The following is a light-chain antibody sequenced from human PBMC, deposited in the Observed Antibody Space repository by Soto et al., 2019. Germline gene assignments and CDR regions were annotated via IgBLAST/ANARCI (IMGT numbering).Light chain of an antibody. CDR2: GAS. V-gene: IGKV3-20*01. CDR1: QSVSSSY. CDR3: QQYGSSLLFT. Sequence: EIVLTQSPGTLSLSPGERATLSCRASQSVSSSYLAWYQQKPGQAPRLLIYGASSRATGIPDRFSGSGSRTYFTLTISRLEPEDFAVYYCQQYGSSLLFTFGPGTKVDIK. J-gene: IGKJ3*01.